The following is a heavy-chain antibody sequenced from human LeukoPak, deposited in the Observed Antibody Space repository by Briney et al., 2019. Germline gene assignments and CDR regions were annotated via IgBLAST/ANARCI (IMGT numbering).Heavy chain of an antibody. CDR1: GFTYSSYA. Sequence: GRSLRLSCAASGFTYSSYAMHWVRQAPGKGLEWVAVISYDGSNKYYADSVKGRFTISRDNAKNSLYLQMNSLRAEDTAVYYCARALSSSSNWFDPWGQGTLVTVSS. CDR3: ARALSSSSNWFDP. V-gene: IGHV3-30-3*01. D-gene: IGHD6-6*01. J-gene: IGHJ5*02. CDR2: ISYDGSNK.